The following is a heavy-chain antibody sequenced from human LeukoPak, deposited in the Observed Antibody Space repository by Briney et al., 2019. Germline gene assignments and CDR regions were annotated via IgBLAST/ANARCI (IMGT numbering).Heavy chain of an antibody. D-gene: IGHD3-22*01. V-gene: IGHV3-15*01. CDR2: IKSKTDGGTT. CDR1: GFTFSNAW. Sequence: GGSLRLSCAASGFTFSNAWMSWVRQAPGKGLEWVGRIKSKTDGGTTDYAAPVKGRFTISRDDSKNALYLQMNSLKTEDTAVYYCTGHDYYDSSGYWPFDYWGQGTLVTVSS. J-gene: IGHJ4*02. CDR3: TGHDYYDSSGYWPFDY.